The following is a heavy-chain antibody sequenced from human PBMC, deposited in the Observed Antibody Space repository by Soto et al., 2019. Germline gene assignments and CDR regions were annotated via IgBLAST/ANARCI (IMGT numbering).Heavy chain of an antibody. V-gene: IGHV4-34*01. CDR2: INHSGST. D-gene: IGHD3-10*01. CDR1: GGSFSGYY. CDR3: ARVGEGTLLLWFGEPRTAFDI. J-gene: IGHJ3*02. Sequence: SETLSLTCAVYGGSFSGYYWSWIRQPPGKGLEWIGEINHSGSTNYNPSLKSRVTISVDTSKNQFSLKLSSVTAADTAVYYCARVGEGTLLLWFGEPRTAFDIWGQGTMVTVS.